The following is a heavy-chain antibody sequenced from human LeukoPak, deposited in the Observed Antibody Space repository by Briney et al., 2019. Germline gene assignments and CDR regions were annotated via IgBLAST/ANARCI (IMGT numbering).Heavy chain of an antibody. CDR1: GGSISSSSYY. CDR3: WVVPYRQVFDY. D-gene: IGHD2-2*01. Sequence: PSETLSLTCTVSGGSISSSSYYWGWIRQPPGKGLEWIGSIYYSGGTYYNPSLKSRVTISVDTSENQFSLKLSSVTVADTAVYYCWVVPYRQVFDYWGQGTLVTVSS. V-gene: IGHV4-39*01. CDR2: IYYSGGT. J-gene: IGHJ4*02.